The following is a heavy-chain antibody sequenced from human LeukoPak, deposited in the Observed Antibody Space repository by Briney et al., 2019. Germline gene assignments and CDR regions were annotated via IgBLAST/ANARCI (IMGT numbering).Heavy chain of an antibody. CDR3: AKRGVVIRVILVGFHKEAYYFDS. Sequence: PGGSLRLSCAVSGITLSNYGMSWVRQAPGKGLECVAGISDSGGRTKYADSVKGRFTISRDNYKNTLYLQMNSLRAEDTAVYFCAKRGVVIRVILVGFHKEAYYFDSWGQGALVTVSS. J-gene: IGHJ4*02. CDR2: ISDSGGRT. V-gene: IGHV3-23*01. CDR1: GITLSNYG. D-gene: IGHD3-22*01.